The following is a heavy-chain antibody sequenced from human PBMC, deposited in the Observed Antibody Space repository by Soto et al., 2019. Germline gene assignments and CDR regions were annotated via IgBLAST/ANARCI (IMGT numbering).Heavy chain of an antibody. CDR3: EPDGSISGSDAFDI. J-gene: IGHJ3*02. V-gene: IGHV4-59*01. D-gene: IGHD2-21*01. CDR2: IFYSGTT. Sequence: KASETLSLTCGVSGGSISNYFWSWIRQPPGKGLEWIGYIFYSGTTNYNPSLKGRVTMSVDTSNNRFSLKLTSVTAADTAVYYCEPDGSISGSDAFDIWGQGTMVTVSS. CDR1: GGSISNYF.